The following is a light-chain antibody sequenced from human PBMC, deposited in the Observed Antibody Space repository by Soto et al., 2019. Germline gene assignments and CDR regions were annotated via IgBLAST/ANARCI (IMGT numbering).Light chain of an antibody. J-gene: IGKJ1*01. CDR2: AAS. CDR1: QSISRF. CDR3: QHYNSYSEA. Sequence: DIQMTQSPSSLSASVGDRVTITCRASQSISRFLTWYQQKPGKAPDLLISAASSLQSGVPSRFSGSGSGTEFTLTISSLQPDDFATYYCQHYNSYSEAFGQGTKVDIK. V-gene: IGKV1-5*01.